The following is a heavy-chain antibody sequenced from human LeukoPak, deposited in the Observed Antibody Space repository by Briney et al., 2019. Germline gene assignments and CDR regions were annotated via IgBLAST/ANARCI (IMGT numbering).Heavy chain of an antibody. D-gene: IGHD2-2*01. CDR1: GGSISSGGYS. CDR3: ARGSRNIVVVPAVSGGWFDP. V-gene: IGHV4-30-2*01. CDR2: IYHSGST. Sequence: SETLSLTCAVSGGSISSGGYSWSWIRQPPGKGLERIGYIYHSGSTYYNPSLKSRVTISVDRSKNQFSLKLSSVTAADTAVYYCARGSRNIVVVPAVSGGWFDPWGQGTLVTVSS. J-gene: IGHJ5*02.